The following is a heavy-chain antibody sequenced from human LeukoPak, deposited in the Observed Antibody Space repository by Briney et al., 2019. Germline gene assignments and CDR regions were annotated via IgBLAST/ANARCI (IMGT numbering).Heavy chain of an antibody. V-gene: IGHV3-53*01. Sequence: GGSLRLSCAASGFTVSSNYMSWVRQAPGKGLEWVSAIYSGGSTYYADSVKGRFTISRDNSKNTLYLQRNSLRAEDKAVYYCARDSVAAGYYYYYYMDVWGKGTTVTVFS. CDR3: ARDSVAAGYYYYYYMDV. D-gene: IGHD6-13*01. CDR1: GFTVSSNY. J-gene: IGHJ6*03. CDR2: IYSGGST.